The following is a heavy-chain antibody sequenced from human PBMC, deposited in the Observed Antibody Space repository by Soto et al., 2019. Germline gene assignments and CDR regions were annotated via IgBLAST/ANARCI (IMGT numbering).Heavy chain of an antibody. Sequence: EVQLVESGGGLVQPGGSLRLSCAASGFTFSSYWMSWVRQAPGKGLELVANIKQDGTEKYYVASVKGRFTISRDNAKNSVFLQMDSLRGEDTAVYYCASTCTGWQVHDYWGQGTLVTVSS. CDR1: GFTFSSYW. CDR3: ASTCTGWQVHDY. V-gene: IGHV3-7*01. CDR2: IKQDGTEK. J-gene: IGHJ4*02. D-gene: IGHD2-2*01.